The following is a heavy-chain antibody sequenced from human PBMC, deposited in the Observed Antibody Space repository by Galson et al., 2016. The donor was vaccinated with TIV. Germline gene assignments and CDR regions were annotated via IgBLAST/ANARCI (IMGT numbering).Heavy chain of an antibody. V-gene: IGHV3-7*01. D-gene: IGHD1-1*01. CDR2: IKQDGDYK. Sequence: SLRLSCAASGFTFSRHWMSWIRQAPGKGLEWVANIKQDGDYKYYVASVKGRFTISRDNATNSLSLQMNSLRAEDTAVYYCARGNDPGATYSLDYWGQGTLVTVSS. J-gene: IGHJ4*02. CDR3: ARGNDPGATYSLDY. CDR1: GFTFSRHW.